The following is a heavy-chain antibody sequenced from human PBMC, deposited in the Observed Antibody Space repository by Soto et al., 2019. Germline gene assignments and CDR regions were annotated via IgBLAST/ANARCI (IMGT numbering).Heavy chain of an antibody. V-gene: IGHV4-31*03. CDR1: GGSISSGGYY. J-gene: IGHJ6*02. CDR3: ARGGGYCSGGSCYSRGAPYYYGMDV. D-gene: IGHD2-15*01. CDR2: IYYSGST. Sequence: SETLSLTCTVSGGSISSGGYYWSWIRQHPGKGLEWIGYIYYSGSTYYNPSLKSRVTISVDTSKNQFSLKLSSVTAADTAVYYCARGGGYCSGGSCYSRGAPYYYGMDVWGQGTTVTVPS.